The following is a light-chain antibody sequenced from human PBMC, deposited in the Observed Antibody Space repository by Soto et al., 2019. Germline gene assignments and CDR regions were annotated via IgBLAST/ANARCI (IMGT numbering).Light chain of an antibody. CDR1: QRITSSY. CDR2: GAS. Sequence: EIVLTQSPGTLSLSPGERATLSCRTSQRITSSYLAWYQQKPGQAPRLLIYGASRRATGIPDRFSGSGSVTDFTLTINRLEPEDFAVYYCQQYGSSPPVYTFGQGTKLEIK. V-gene: IGKV3-20*01. CDR3: QQYGSSPPVYT. J-gene: IGKJ2*01.